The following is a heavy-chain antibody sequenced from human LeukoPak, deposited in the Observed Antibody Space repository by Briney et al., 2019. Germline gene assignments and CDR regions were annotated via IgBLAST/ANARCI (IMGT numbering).Heavy chain of an antibody. CDR2: INHSGST. D-gene: IGHD3-10*01. V-gene: IGHV4-34*01. Sequence: SETLSLTCAVYGGSFSSYYWSWIRQPPGKGLEWIGEINHSGSTNYNPFLKSRVTISVDTSKNQFSLKLSSVTAADTAVYYCARGRFPPLAAMVRGVILGYWGQGTLVTVSS. J-gene: IGHJ4*02. CDR1: GGSFSSYY. CDR3: ARGRFPPLAAMVRGVILGY.